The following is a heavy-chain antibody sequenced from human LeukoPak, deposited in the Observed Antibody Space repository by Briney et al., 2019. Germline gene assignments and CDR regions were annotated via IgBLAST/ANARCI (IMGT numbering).Heavy chain of an antibody. CDR1: GGTFTSYG. V-gene: IGHV1-18*01. D-gene: IGHD6-13*01. CDR2: ISAYNGNT. J-gene: IGHJ4*02. Sequence: ASVTVSCKASGGTFTSYGISWVRQAPGQGLEWMGWISAYNGNTNYAQKLQGRVTMTTDTSTSTAYMELRSLRSDDTAVYYCARFAAAAGTFDYWGQGTLVTVSS. CDR3: ARFAAAAGTFDY.